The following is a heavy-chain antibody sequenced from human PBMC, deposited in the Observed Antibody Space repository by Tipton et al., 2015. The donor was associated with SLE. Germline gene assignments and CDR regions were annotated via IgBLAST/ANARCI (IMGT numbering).Heavy chain of an antibody. CDR3: ARVVVARFDP. D-gene: IGHD2-15*01. Sequence: SGPEVKKPGASVTVSCQASGYTFTDFGVAWVRQAPGQGLEWMGWISTYIGNTNYAQKFQGRVTMTTDTSANTAYMELRGLRPDDTAVYYCARVVVARFDPWGQGTLVTVSS. CDR2: ISTYIGNT. V-gene: IGHV1-18*01. J-gene: IGHJ5*02. CDR1: GYTFTDFG.